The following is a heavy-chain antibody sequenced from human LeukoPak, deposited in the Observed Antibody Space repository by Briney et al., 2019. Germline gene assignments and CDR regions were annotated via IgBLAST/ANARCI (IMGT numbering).Heavy chain of an antibody. V-gene: IGHV3-66*02. CDR1: GFTVSSNY. CDR2: IYSGGST. D-gene: IGHD6-19*01. J-gene: IGHJ4*02. Sequence: RGSLRLSCAASGFTVSSNYMSWVRQAPGKGLEWVSVIYSGGSTYYADSVKGRFTISRDNSKNMLYLQMNSLRAEDTAVYYCARDREEEQWPGSFEYWGQGTLVTVSS. CDR3: ARDREEEQWPGSFEY.